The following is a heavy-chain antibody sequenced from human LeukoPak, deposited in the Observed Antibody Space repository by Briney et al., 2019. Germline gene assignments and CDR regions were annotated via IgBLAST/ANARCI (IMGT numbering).Heavy chain of an antibody. V-gene: IGHV3-64D*09. J-gene: IGHJ4*02. CDR1: GFTVSAYA. CDR2: ISNNGGSS. Sequence: PGGSLRLSCSASGFTVSAYAMYWVRQAPGKGLEYVSGISNNGGSSFYADSVKGRFTISRDNSKNTLYLQMSSLRAEDTALYYCVKITSVTGGDCWGQGTRLTVSS. D-gene: IGHD1-1*01. CDR3: VKITSVTGGDC.